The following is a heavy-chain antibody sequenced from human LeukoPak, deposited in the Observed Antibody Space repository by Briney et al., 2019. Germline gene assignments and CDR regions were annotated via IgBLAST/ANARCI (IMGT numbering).Heavy chain of an antibody. J-gene: IGHJ3*02. CDR1: GFIFSDHY. Sequence: GGSLRLSCAASGFIFSDHYMDWVRQAPGKGLEWVGRTRNEANIYTTKYAASVKGRFTISRDDSKNSLYLQMNSLKTEDTAVYYCASPVGATTVRAFDIWGQGTMVSVSS. V-gene: IGHV3-72*01. CDR3: ASPVGATTVRAFDI. D-gene: IGHD1-26*01. CDR2: TRNEANIYTT.